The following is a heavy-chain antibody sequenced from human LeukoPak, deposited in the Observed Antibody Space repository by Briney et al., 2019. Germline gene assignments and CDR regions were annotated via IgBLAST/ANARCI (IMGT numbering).Heavy chain of an antibody. CDR1: GYTFTVYY. CDR2: INPNSGGT. J-gene: IGHJ4*02. CDR3: ARDLVVAATYFDY. Sequence: ASVKVSCTASGYTFTVYYMHWVRQAPGQGLEWMGWINPNSGGTNYAQKFQGRVTMTRDTSISTAYMELSRLRSDDTAVYYCARDLVVAATYFDYWGQGTLVTVSS. V-gene: IGHV1-2*02. D-gene: IGHD2-15*01.